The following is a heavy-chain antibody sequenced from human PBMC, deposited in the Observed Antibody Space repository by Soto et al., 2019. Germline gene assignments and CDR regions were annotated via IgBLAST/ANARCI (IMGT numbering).Heavy chain of an antibody. CDR2: IIPIFGTA. Sequence: SVKVSCKASGGTFSSYAISWVRQAPGQGLEWMGGIIPIFGTANYAQKFQGRVTITADRSTSTAYMELSSLRSEDTAVYYCARDGCTNGVCPSDYWGQGTLVTVSS. V-gene: IGHV1-69*06. J-gene: IGHJ4*02. CDR3: ARDGCTNGVCPSDY. D-gene: IGHD2-8*01. CDR1: GGTFSSYA.